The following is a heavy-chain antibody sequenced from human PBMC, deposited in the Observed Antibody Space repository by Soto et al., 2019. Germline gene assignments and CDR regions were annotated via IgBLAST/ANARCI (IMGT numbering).Heavy chain of an antibody. CDR1: GFTCGDSA. CDR3: TRPWVGYSYGYYYYGMDV. V-gene: IGHV3-49*03. Sequence: GGAPRLSCSSFGFTCGDSAMSWFRQAPGEGLKWVGFISSKAYGGTTEYAAFVKGRFSISRDDSKGIAYLQMDSLKTEDTAVYHCTRPWVGYSYGYYYYGMDVWGQGTTVTVSS. CDR2: ISSKAYGGTT. J-gene: IGHJ6*02. D-gene: IGHD5-18*01.